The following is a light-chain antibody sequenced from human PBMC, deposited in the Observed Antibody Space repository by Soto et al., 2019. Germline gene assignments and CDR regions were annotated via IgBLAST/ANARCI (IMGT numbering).Light chain of an antibody. J-gene: IGKJ4*01. V-gene: IGKV3-15*01. Sequence: EIVMTQSPATVSVAPGERATLSCRASQSVRDNLAWYQQKPGQPPRLLIYGSSIRATGLPARFSGSGSETEFTLTISSLQSEDFALYFCQQYDSWPLTFGGGTKVELK. CDR2: GSS. CDR1: QSVRDN. CDR3: QQYDSWPLT.